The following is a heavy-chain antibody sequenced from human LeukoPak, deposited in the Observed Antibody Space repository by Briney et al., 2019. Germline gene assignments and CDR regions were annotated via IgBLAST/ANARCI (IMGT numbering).Heavy chain of an antibody. Sequence: GGSLRLSCAASGFTFSSYAMSWVRQAPGKGLEWVSAISGSGGSTYYADSVKGRFTISRDNSKNTLYLQMNSLRAEDTAVYYCAKGPEEQLVLNWFDPWGQGTLVTVSS. J-gene: IGHJ5*02. CDR1: GFTFSSYA. CDR2: ISGSGGST. CDR3: AKGPEEQLVLNWFDP. V-gene: IGHV3-23*01. D-gene: IGHD6-6*01.